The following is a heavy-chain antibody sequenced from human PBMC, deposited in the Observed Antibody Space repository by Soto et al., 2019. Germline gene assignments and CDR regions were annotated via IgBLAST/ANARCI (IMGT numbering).Heavy chain of an antibody. CDR1: GFTFSSYW. Sequence: PGGSLRLSCAASGFTFSSYWMHWVRQAPGKGLVWVSRINSDGSSTSYADSVKGRFTISRDNAKNTLYLQMNSLRAEDTAVYYCARLAYSSSWSPHFDYWGQGTLVTVSS. CDR2: INSDGSST. V-gene: IGHV3-74*01. J-gene: IGHJ4*02. D-gene: IGHD6-13*01. CDR3: ARLAYSSSWSPHFDY.